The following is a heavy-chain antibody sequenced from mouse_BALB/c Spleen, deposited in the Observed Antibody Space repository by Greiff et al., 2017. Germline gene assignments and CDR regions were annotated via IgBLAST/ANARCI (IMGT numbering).Heavy chain of an antibody. D-gene: IGHD2-3*01. CDR3: ARQGFYDGYYRWYFDV. J-gene: IGHJ1*01. CDR2: ISYSGST. CDR1: GYSITSDYA. Sequence: EVKLMESGPGLVKPSQSLSLTCTVTGYSITSDYAWNWIRQFPGNKLEWMGYISYSGSTSYNPSLKSRISITRDTSKNQFFLQLNSVTTEDTATYYCARQGFYDGYYRWYFDVWGAGTTVTVSS. V-gene: IGHV3-2*02.